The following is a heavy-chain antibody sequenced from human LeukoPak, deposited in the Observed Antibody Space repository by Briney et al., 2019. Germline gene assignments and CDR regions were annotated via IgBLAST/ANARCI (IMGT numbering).Heavy chain of an antibody. CDR2: IKQDGSEK. J-gene: IGHJ6*03. CDR1: GFTFADYA. V-gene: IGHV3-7*01. D-gene: IGHD3-3*01. Sequence: SGGSLRLSCTPSGFTFADYAMSWVRQAPGKGLEWVANIKQDGSEKYYVDSVKGRFTISRDNAKNSLYLQMNSLRAEDTAVYYCARGVELEWLYPYYYYYYMDVWGKGTTVTVSS. CDR3: ARGVELEWLYPYYYYYYMDV.